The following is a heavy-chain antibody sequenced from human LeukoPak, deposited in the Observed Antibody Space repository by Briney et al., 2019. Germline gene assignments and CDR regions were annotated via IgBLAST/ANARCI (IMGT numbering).Heavy chain of an antibody. CDR1: GGSISSYY. V-gene: IGHV4-4*07. CDR3: ARDGGIAAAGNWFDP. D-gene: IGHD6-13*01. CDR2: IYTSGST. Sequence: SETLSLTCTVSGGSISSYYWSRIRQPAGKGLEWIGRIYTSGSTNYNPSLKSRVTISVDKSKNQFSLKLSSVTAADTAVYYCARDGGIAAAGNWFDPWGQGTLVTVSS. J-gene: IGHJ5*02.